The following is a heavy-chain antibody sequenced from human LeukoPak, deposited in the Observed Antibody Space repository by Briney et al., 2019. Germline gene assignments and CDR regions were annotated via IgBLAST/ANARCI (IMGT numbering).Heavy chain of an antibody. D-gene: IGHD3-3*01. CDR3: ARERERFFNL. CDR1: GFTFSDNY. Sequence: PGGSLRLSCAASGFTFSDNYMSWIRQAPGKGLEWVSYISSSGSIYYADSVRGRFTISRDNSKNTLYLQMSSLRAEDTAVYYCARERERFFNLWGQGTLVTVSS. CDR2: ISSSGSI. V-gene: IGHV3-11*04. J-gene: IGHJ5*02.